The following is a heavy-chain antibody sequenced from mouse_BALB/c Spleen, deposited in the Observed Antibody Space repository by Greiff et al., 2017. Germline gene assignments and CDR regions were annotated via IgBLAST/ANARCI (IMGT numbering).Heavy chain of an antibody. V-gene: IGHV3-6*02. Sequence: EVKLMESGPGLVKPSQSLSLTCSVTGYSITSGYYWNWIRQFPGNKLEWMGYISYDGSNNYNPSLKNRISITRDTSKNQFFLKLNSVTTEDTATYYCARDALSLLRSYAMDYWGQGTSVTVSS. CDR1: GYSITSGYY. CDR3: ARDALSLLRSYAMDY. CDR2: ISYDGSN. D-gene: IGHD1-2*01. J-gene: IGHJ4*01.